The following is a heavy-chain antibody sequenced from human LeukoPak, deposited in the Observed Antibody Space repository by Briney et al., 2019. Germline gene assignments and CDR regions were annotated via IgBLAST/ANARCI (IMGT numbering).Heavy chain of an antibody. J-gene: IGHJ4*02. Sequence: PSETLSLTCTVSGGSISSSSYWWGWIRQPPGKGLEWIGSIYYSGSTYYNPSLKSRVTISVDTSKNQFSLKLSSVTAADTAVYYCASPLGYCSSTDCYGDYWGQGTLVTVSS. D-gene: IGHD2-2*01. V-gene: IGHV4-39*01. CDR1: GGSISSSSYW. CDR2: IYYSGST. CDR3: ASPLGYCSSTDCYGDY.